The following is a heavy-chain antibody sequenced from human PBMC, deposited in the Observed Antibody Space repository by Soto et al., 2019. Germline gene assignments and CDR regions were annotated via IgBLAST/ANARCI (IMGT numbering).Heavy chain of an antibody. CDR3: ARATPYSYFGMDV. Sequence: QVQLQESGPGLVKPSQTLSLTCTVSGGSISSGGDYWSWIRQHPGKGLEWIGYIYYSGSTYYNPSLKSRVTLSVDTSKNLFSLKLSSVTAADSAVYYCARATPYSYFGMDVWGEGSTVTVSS. CDR2: IYYSGST. V-gene: IGHV4-31*03. CDR1: GGSISSGGDY. J-gene: IGHJ6*04. D-gene: IGHD2-15*01.